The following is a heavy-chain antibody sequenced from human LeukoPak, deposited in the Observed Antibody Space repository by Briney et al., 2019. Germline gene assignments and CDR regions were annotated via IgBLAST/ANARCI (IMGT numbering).Heavy chain of an antibody. CDR2: MHDDGRT. CDR1: GGSINGNY. J-gene: IGHJ5*02. CDR3: ARVFRGAVTANWFDI. Sequence: SETLSLSCTVSGGSINGNYWTWLRQPPGKGLEWIGFMHDDGRTNYNPSLTSRVSLSIDKSTNEFSLNLRSVTAADTAVYYCARVFRGAVTANWFDIWGQGTLVTVSA. V-gene: IGHV4-59*01. D-gene: IGHD2-21*02.